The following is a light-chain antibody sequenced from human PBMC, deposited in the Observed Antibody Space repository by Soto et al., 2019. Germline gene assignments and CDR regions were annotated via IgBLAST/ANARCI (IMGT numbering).Light chain of an antibody. Sequence: QSALTPPASVSGSPGQSITISCTGTSSDVGCYISVSWYRQDPGKAPKLMIYDVTNRPSGVSNRFSGSKSGNTASLTISGLQAYDESDYDCSSFTSSITYVFGSGTKAAVL. J-gene: IGLJ1*01. V-gene: IGLV2-14*01. CDR1: SSDVGCYIS. CDR3: SSFTSSITYV. CDR2: DVT.